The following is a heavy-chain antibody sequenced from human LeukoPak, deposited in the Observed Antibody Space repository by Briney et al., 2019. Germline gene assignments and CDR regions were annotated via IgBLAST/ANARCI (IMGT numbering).Heavy chain of an antibody. J-gene: IGHJ4*02. Sequence: PGGSLRLSCAASGFTFSNHWMSWVRQAPGKGPEWVANIHQDGSERYYMDSVKGRFTISRDNAKNSLYLQMGSLRAEDTAIYYCARDKVVGATYFDYWGQGTLVTVSS. CDR2: IHQDGSER. CDR1: GFTFSNHW. CDR3: ARDKVVGATYFDY. D-gene: IGHD1-26*01. V-gene: IGHV3-7*01.